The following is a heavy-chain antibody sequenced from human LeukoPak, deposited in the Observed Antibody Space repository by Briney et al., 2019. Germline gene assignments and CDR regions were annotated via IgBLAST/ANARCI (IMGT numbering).Heavy chain of an antibody. Sequence: ASVKVSCKASGYTFYSYGLSWVRQAPGQGLEWMGWIRPYNGNTNFAQRFQGRVTMTADASTSTAYMELRSPTSDDTAVYYCARAYYGSGSYYNFPGYWGQGTLVTVSS. J-gene: IGHJ4*02. CDR2: IRPYNGNT. V-gene: IGHV1-18*01. D-gene: IGHD3-10*01. CDR3: ARAYYGSGSYYNFPGY. CDR1: GYTFYSYG.